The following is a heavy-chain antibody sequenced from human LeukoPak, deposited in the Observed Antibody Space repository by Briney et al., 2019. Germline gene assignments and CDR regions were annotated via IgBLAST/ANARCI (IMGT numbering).Heavy chain of an antibody. CDR3: ARVARCTSCFDVDY. CDR1: GGSFNGYY. CDR2: IYYSGST. J-gene: IGHJ4*02. V-gene: IGHV4-59*01. D-gene: IGHD2-2*01. Sequence: SETLSLTCAVYGGSFNGYYWSWIRQPPGKGLEWIGFIYYSGSTNYNPSLKSRVTISVDTSKKQFSLKLRSVTAADTAVYYCARVARCTSCFDVDYWGQGTLVTVSS.